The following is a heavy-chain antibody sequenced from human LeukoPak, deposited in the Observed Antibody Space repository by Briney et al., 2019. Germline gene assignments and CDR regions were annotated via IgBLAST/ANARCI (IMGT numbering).Heavy chain of an antibody. J-gene: IGHJ4*02. Sequence: PGGSLRLSCAASGFTFSSYSMNWVRQAPGKGLEWVSSISSSSSYIYYADSVKGRFTISRDNAKNSLYLQMNSLRAEDTAVYYCARQGLLCFGEPLDYWGQGTLVTVSS. CDR3: ARQGLLCFGEPLDY. CDR1: GFTFSSYS. V-gene: IGHV3-21*01. CDR2: ISSSSSYI. D-gene: IGHD3-10*01.